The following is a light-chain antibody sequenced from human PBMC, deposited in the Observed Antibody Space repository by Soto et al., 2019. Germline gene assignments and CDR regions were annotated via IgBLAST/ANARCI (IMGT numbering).Light chain of an antibody. CDR2: DAS. V-gene: IGKV1-5*01. J-gene: IGKJ4*01. CDR1: QSISSW. Sequence: DFQINQSPSTLSASVGDRVTISCRASQSISSWLAWYQQKPGKAPKLLIYDASSLESGVPSRFSGSRSGTEFTLTISSLQPDDFATYCCQEYNSYYHTFCGGTKVDI. CDR3: QEYNSYYHT.